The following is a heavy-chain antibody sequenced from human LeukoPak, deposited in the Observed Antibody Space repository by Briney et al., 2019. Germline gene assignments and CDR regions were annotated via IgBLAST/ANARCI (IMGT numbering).Heavy chain of an antibody. J-gene: IGHJ6*01. CDR3: ARSTSPSHYYHGMDG. D-gene: IGHD2-2*01. CDR2: IYYSEST. CDR1: GGSISSYH. Sequence: PSETLSLTCTGSGGSISSYHWSWLRPPPGKGLEWVGHIYYSESTNYNPSLKSRVTISADTSKNQFSLKLSSVTAADTAVYYCARSTSPSHYYHGMDGWGQGTTVTVSS. V-gene: IGHV4-59*01.